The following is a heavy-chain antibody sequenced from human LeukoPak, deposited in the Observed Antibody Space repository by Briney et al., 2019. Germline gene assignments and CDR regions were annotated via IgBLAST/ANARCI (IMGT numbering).Heavy chain of an antibody. CDR2: ISGSGGST. D-gene: IGHD3-10*01. J-gene: IGHJ4*02. V-gene: IGHV3-23*01. Sequence: GGSLRLSCAASGFTSSSYAMSWVRQAPGKGLEWVSAISGSGGSTYYADSVKGRFTISRDNSKNTLYLQMNSLRAEDTAVYYCAKDRGITMVRGVTEYYFDYWGQGTLVTVSS. CDR1: GFTSSSYA. CDR3: AKDRGITMVRGVTEYYFDY.